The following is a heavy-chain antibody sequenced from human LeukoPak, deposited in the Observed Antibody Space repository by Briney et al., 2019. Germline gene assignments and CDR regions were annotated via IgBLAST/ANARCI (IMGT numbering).Heavy chain of an antibody. Sequence: PGGSLRLSCAASGFTFSSYWMHWVRHAPGKGLVWVSRINTDGSRTSYADSVKGRFTISRDNAKNTLYLQMNSLRAEDTAVYYCARAFLVPWDEDAFDIWGQGTMVTVSS. V-gene: IGHV3-74*01. CDR1: GFTFSSYW. J-gene: IGHJ3*02. CDR3: ARAFLVPWDEDAFDI. D-gene: IGHD3-3*01. CDR2: INTDGSRT.